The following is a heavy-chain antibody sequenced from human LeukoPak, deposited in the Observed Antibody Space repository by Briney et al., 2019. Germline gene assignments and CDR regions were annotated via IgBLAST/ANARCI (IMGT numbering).Heavy chain of an antibody. J-gene: IGHJ4*02. D-gene: IGHD2-15*01. CDR1: GFTFSSFA. CDR2: ISGSGGRT. CDR3: AKSPPRCSGGSCYGY. Sequence: GSLRLSCAASGFTFSSFALSWVRQAPGKGLEWISGISGSGGRTDYADSVKGRFTISRDNSKNTLYLQMSSLRADDTALYYCAKSPPRCSGGSCYGYWGQGTLVTVSS. V-gene: IGHV3-23*01.